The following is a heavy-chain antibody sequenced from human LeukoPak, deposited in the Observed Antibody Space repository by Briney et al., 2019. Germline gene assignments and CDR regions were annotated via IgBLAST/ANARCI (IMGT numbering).Heavy chain of an antibody. V-gene: IGHV3-21*04. D-gene: IGHD2-21*01. CDR3: AKAPVTTCRGAYCYPFDY. CDR2: ISSSSNYI. Sequence: GGSLRLSCAASGFTFNSSSMNWVRQAPGKGLEWVSSISSSSNYIYYADSVKGRFTISRDSSKNTLFLQMNRLRPEDAAVYYCAKAPVTTCRGAYCYPFDYWGQGTLATVSS. CDR1: GFTFNSSS. J-gene: IGHJ4*02.